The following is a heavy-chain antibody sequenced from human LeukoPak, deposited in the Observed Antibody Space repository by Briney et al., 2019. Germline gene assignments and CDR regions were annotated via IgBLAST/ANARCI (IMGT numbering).Heavy chain of an antibody. CDR2: IYYSGST. J-gene: IGHJ6*02. CDR3: ARDRKDPDGMDV. CDR1: GGSISSYY. Sequence: SETLSLTCTVSGGSISSYYWSWIRQPPGKGLEWIGYIYYSGSTNYNPSLKSRVTISVDTSKNQFSLKLSSVTAADMAVYYCARDRKDPDGMDVWGQGTTVTVSS. V-gene: IGHV4-59*01. D-gene: IGHD1-14*01.